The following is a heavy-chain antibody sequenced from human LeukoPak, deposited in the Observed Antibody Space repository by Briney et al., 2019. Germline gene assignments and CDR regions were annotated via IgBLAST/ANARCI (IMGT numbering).Heavy chain of an antibody. CDR2: IYYSGST. Sequence: PSETLSLTCAVSGGSISNYYWSWNRQPPGKGLEWIGYIYYSGSTNYNTSLNSRVTISVDTSKNQFSLKLSSVTAADTAVYYCAGLTLDSSWTPRYPRYWGQGTLVTVSS. J-gene: IGHJ4*02. CDR1: GGSISNYY. V-gene: IGHV4-59*01. D-gene: IGHD6-13*01. CDR3: AGLTLDSSWTPRYPRY.